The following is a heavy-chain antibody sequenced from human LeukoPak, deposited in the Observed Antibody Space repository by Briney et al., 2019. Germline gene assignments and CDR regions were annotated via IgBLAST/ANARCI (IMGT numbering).Heavy chain of an antibody. Sequence: PGGSLRLSCAASGFTFDDYAMHWVRQAPGKGLEWVSGVSWNSGSIGYADSVKGRFTISRDNAKNSLYLQMNSLRAEDTALYYCAKDISGVVRGVQSADWGQGTLVTVSS. J-gene: IGHJ4*02. V-gene: IGHV3-9*01. CDR1: GFTFDDYA. CDR2: VSWNSGSI. D-gene: IGHD3-10*01. CDR3: AKDISGVVRGVQSAD.